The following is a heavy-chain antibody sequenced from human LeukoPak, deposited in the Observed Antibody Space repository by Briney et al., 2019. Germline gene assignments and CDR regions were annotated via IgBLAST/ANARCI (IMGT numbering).Heavy chain of an antibody. Sequence: ASVKVSCKASGYTFTSYGISWVRQAPGQGLEWMGWISAYNGNTNYAQKLQGRVTMTTDTSTSTAYMELRSLRSDDTAVYYCARGDLFGYSNFYYYMDVWGKGTTVTVSS. CDR2: ISAYNGNT. J-gene: IGHJ6*03. V-gene: IGHV1-18*01. CDR3: ARGDLFGYSNFYYYMDV. CDR1: GYTFTSYG. D-gene: IGHD4-11*01.